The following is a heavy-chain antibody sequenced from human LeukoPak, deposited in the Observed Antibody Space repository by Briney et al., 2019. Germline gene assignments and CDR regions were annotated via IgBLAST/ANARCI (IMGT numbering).Heavy chain of an antibody. CDR3: ARAGVRQLASLDFDY. CDR1: RGSFSGYY. J-gene: IGHJ4*02. D-gene: IGHD6-13*01. CDR2: INHSGST. V-gene: IGHV4-34*01. Sequence: SETLSLTCAVYRGSFSGYYWSWIRQPPGKGLEWIGEINHSGSTNYNPSLESRVTISVDTSRNQFSLKLSSVTAADTAMYYCARAGVRQLASLDFDYWGQGTLVTVSS.